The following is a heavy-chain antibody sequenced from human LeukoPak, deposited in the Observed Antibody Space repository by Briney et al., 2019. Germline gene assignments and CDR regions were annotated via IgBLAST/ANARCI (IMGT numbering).Heavy chain of an antibody. V-gene: IGHV3-7*03. D-gene: IGHD3-3*01. Sequence: PGGSLRLSCAASGFTFSRYWMSWVRQAPGKGLEWVANIKQDGNERYYVDSVKGRFTISRDNTKNLLYLQMNSLRAEDTAVYYCAKQITYYDFWSGSDYWGQGTLVTVSS. CDR3: AKQITYYDFWSGSDY. CDR2: IKQDGNER. J-gene: IGHJ4*02. CDR1: GFTFSRYW.